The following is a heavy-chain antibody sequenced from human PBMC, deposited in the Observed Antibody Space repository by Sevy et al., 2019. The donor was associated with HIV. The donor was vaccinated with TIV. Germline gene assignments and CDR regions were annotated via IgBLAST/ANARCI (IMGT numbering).Heavy chain of an antibody. V-gene: IGHV3-48*01. J-gene: IGHJ4*02. Sequence: GGSLRLSCAASGFTFSSYSMNWVRQAPGKGLEWVSYISSSSSTIYYADSVKGRFTISRDNAKNSLYLQMNSLRAEDTAVYYCARDIPPIRKDIVVVVAATPFDYWGQGTLVTVSS. CDR2: ISSSSSTI. D-gene: IGHD2-15*01. CDR1: GFTFSSYS. CDR3: ARDIPPIRKDIVVVVAATPFDY.